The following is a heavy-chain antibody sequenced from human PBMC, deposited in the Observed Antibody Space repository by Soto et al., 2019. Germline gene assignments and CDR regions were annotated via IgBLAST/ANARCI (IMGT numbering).Heavy chain of an antibody. CDR2: IIPIFGTA. Sequence: QVQLVQSGAEVKKPGSSVKVSCKASGGTFSSYAISWVRQAPGQGLERMGGIIPIFGTANYAQKFQGRVTITADESTSTAYMELSSLRSEDTAVYYCARPIVVVVAATVVDYYGMDVWGQGTTVTVSS. V-gene: IGHV1-69*12. J-gene: IGHJ6*02. CDR3: ARPIVVVVAATVVDYYGMDV. CDR1: GGTFSSYA. D-gene: IGHD2-15*01.